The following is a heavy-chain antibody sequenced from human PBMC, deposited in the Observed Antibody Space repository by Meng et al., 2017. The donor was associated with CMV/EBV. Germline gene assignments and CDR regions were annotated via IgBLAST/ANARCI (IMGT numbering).Heavy chain of an antibody. J-gene: IGHJ4*02. CDR3: VRSSGWSLFDY. CDR1: GFTFSDYY. V-gene: IGHV1-2*02. D-gene: IGHD6-19*01. Sequence: VQCVQAGTEMKTPGAPVRVPCTPPGFTFSDYYIHWVRQAPGQGLEWMGWVNSNNDATNYARKFQGRVSMTRDTSISTAHMELSRLMSDDTAVYYCVRSSGWSLFDYWGQGTLVTVSS. CDR2: VNSNNDAT.